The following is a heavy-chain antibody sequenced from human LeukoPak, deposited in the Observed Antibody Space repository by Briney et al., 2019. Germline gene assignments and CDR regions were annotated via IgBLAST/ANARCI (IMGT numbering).Heavy chain of an antibody. CDR3: VREEYNVSVWYCDL. V-gene: IGHV3-74*01. J-gene: IGHJ2*01. CDR1: GFTFRSHW. Sequence: GGSLRLSCAAFGFTFRSHWVHWVSQAPGKGLVWVSRINSDGSRTSYADSVKGRFTISRDNAKNTLYLQMNRRCAEDTAVFFCVREEYNVSVWYCDLWGRGTLVTVSS. CDR2: INSDGSRT. D-gene: IGHD1-1*01.